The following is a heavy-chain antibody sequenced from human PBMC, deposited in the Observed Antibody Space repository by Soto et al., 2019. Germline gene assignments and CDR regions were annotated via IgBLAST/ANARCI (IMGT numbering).Heavy chain of an antibody. CDR2: ISSSRSYI. Sequence: EVQLVESGGGLVKPGGSLRLSCAASGFTFSSYSMNWVRQAPGKGLEWVSSISSSRSYIYYADSVKGRFTISRDNAKNSLYLQMNSLRAEDTAVYYCARGRGAAGTDSVQYYGMDVWGQGNTVTVSS. V-gene: IGHV3-21*01. J-gene: IGHJ6*02. CDR3: ARGRGAAGTDSVQYYGMDV. D-gene: IGHD6-13*01. CDR1: GFTFSSYS.